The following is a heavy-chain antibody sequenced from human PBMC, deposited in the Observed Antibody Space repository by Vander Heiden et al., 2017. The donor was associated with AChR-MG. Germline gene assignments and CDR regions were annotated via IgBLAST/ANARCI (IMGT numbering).Heavy chain of an antibody. V-gene: IGHV1-8*01. D-gene: IGHD3-9*01. Sequence: QVQLVQPGAEVKKPGASVKVSCKASGYTITSYDINWVRQATGQGLEWMGWMNPNSGNTGYAQKFQGRVTMTRNTSISTAYMELSSLRSEDTAVYYCARGPGYDILTGYYRTDYGMDVWGQGTTVTVSS. CDR1: GYTITSYD. J-gene: IGHJ6*02. CDR3: ARGPGYDILTGYYRTDYGMDV. CDR2: MNPNSGNT.